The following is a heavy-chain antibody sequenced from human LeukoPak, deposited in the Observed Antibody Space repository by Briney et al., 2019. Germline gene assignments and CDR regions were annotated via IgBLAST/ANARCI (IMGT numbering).Heavy chain of an antibody. V-gene: IGHV4-59*10. D-gene: IGHD3-10*01. CDR2: IYTSGST. J-gene: IGHJ4*02. CDR1: YGSFSGYY. CDR3: ARGRYGSGSYYQGMFDY. Sequence: SETLSLTCGVYYGSFSGYYWSWIRQPAGKGLEWIGRIYTSGSTNYNPSLKSRVTMSVDTSKNQFSLKLSSVTAADTAVYYCARGRYGSGSYYQGMFDYWGQGTLVTVSS.